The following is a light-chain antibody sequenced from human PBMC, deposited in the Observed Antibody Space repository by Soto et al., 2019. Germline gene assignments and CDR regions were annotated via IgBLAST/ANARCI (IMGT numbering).Light chain of an antibody. CDR1: SGDVGGYYY. Sequence: QSALTQPASVSGSPGQSITISCTGTSGDVGGYYYVSWYQQLPGKAPKLMISEVSNRPSGVSNRFSGSKSGNTASLTISGLRSEDEADYYCAAWDDSLSGYVFATGTKVTVL. V-gene: IGLV2-14*01. CDR2: EVS. CDR3: AAWDDSLSGYV. J-gene: IGLJ1*01.